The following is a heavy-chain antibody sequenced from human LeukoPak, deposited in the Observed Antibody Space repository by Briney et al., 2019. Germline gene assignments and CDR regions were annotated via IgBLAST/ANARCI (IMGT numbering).Heavy chain of an antibody. V-gene: IGHV3-33*01. D-gene: IGHD2-15*01. CDR1: GFTFSSYG. J-gene: IGHJ4*02. CDR2: IWYGGSNK. CDR3: ARGGGTPYYFDY. Sequence: GGSLRLSCAASGFTFSSYGMHWVRQAPGKGLEWVAVIWYGGSNKYYADSVKGRFTISRDNSKNTLYLQMNSLRAEDTAVYYCARGGGTPYYFDYWGQGTLVTVSS.